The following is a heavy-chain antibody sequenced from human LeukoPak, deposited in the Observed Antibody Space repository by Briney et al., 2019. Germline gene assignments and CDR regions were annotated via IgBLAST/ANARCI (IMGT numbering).Heavy chain of an antibody. CDR2: IYYSGST. D-gene: IGHD6-19*01. Sequence: SETLSLTCTVSGGSISSGGYYWSWIRQHPGDGLEWIGYIYYSGSTYYNPSLKSRVTISIDTSKNQFSLKLSSVTAADTAVYYCASGTGYSSGWSAYYFDYWGQGTLVTVSS. CDR3: ASGTGYSSGWSAYYFDY. J-gene: IGHJ4*02. CDR1: GGSISSGGYY. V-gene: IGHV4-31*03.